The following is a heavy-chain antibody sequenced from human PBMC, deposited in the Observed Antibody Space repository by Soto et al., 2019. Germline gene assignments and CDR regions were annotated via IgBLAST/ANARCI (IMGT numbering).Heavy chain of an antibody. J-gene: IGHJ5*02. D-gene: IGHD2-8*01. CDR2: AYYSGST. Sequence: SETLSLTCTVSGGSISHYYWSWIRQSPGKGLEWIGYAYYSGSTDYNPSLKSRVTMSVDTSKNQVSLKLNSVTTADTAVYYCARDRSTYGGGGTGEVKENWFDPWGPGTLVTVS. V-gene: IGHV4-59*01. CDR3: ARDRSTYGGGGTGEVKENWFDP. CDR1: GGSISHYY.